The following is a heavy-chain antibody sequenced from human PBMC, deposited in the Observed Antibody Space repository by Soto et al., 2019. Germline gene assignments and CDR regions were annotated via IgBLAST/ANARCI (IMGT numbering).Heavy chain of an antibody. J-gene: IGHJ6*02. V-gene: IGHV1-18*04. CDR2: ISAYNGNT. CDR1: DYTFTSYG. D-gene: IGHD2-2*02. Sequence: QVQLVQSGAEVKKPGASVKVSCKASDYTFTSYGISWVRQAPGQGLEWMGWISAYNGNTNYAQKLQGRVTMTTDTSTSTAYMELRSLRSDDTAVYYCARDRDIVVVPAAISNYYYGMDVWGQGTTVTVSS. CDR3: ARDRDIVVVPAAISNYYYGMDV.